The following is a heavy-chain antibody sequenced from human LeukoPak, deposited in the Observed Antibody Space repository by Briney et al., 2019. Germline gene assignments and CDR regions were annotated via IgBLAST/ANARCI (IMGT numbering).Heavy chain of an antibody. V-gene: IGHV3-74*01. CDR3: ARVKWELLLDY. D-gene: IGHD1-26*01. CDR1: GFTFSSYW. J-gene: IGHJ4*02. Sequence: PGGSLRLSCAASGFTFSSYWMHWVRHAPGKGLVWVSRINSDGSSTSYADSVKGRFTISRDNAKNTLYLQMNSLRAEDTAVYYCARVKWELLLDYWGQGTLVTVSS. CDR2: INSDGSST.